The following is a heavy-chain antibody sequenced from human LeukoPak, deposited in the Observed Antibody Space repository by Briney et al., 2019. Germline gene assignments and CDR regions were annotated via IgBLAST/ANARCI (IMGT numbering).Heavy chain of an antibody. V-gene: IGHV3-53*01. CDR1: GFSFSSHY. J-gene: IGHJ5*02. D-gene: IGHD3-10*01. CDR3: ARVVPPYDNGHGLLGS. Sequence: GGSLRLSCAASGFSFSSHYLSWVRQAPGKGLQWVSVISNGNTAYYGDSLRGRCTVSRDNSRNVLFLQMDNLRAEDTAVYFCARVVPPYDNGHGLLGSWGRGTLVTVSS. CDR2: ISNGNTA.